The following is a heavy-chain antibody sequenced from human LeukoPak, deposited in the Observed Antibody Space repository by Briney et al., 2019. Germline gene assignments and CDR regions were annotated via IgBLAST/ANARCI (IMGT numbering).Heavy chain of an antibody. CDR1: GGSISSSNW. CDR2: IYHSGST. V-gene: IGHV4-4*02. CDR3: ARELNGAFDP. Sequence: SETLSLTCAVSGGSISSSNWWSWVRQPPGKGLEWIGEIYHSGSTNYNPSLKSRVTILEDKSKNQFSLKMSSVTAADTAVYYCARELNGAFDPWGQGTLVTVSS. J-gene: IGHJ5*02. D-gene: IGHD1-1*01.